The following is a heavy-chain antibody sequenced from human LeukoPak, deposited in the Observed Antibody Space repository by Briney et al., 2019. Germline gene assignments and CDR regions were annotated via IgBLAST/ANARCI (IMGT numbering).Heavy chain of an antibody. CDR2: IYNSGST. J-gene: IGHJ1*01. V-gene: IGHV4-59*01. CDR3: ARDSSPYCSGGSCYQYFQH. D-gene: IGHD2-15*01. CDR1: GGSISSYY. Sequence: SETLSLTCTVSGGSISSYYWSWIRQPPGKGLEWIGYIYNSGSTNYNPSLKSRVTLSVDTSKHQFSLKLNSVTAADTAVYYCARDSSPYCSGGSCYQYFQHWGQGTLVTVSS.